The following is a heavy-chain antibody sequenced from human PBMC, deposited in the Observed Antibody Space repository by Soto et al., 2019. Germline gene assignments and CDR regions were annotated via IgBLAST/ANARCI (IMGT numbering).Heavy chain of an antibody. J-gene: IGHJ5*02. CDR2: SVVGSGNT. Sequence: ASVKVSCKGCGFTFTSSAVQWVRQARGQRLEWIGWSVVGSGNTNCAQKFHERVTICRDMPTSTAYMELSSLRSGHTAVYYCAAGPIVGGTDPWGQGTLVTVSS. D-gene: IGHD1-26*01. CDR1: GFTFTSSA. V-gene: IGHV1-58*01. CDR3: AAGPIVGGTDP.